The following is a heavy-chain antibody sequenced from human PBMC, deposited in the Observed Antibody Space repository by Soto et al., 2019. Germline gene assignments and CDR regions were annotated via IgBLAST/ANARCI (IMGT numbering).Heavy chain of an antibody. D-gene: IGHD3-3*01. CDR2: ISAYNGNT. CDR3: ARDGNYDFWSGYWSHLCYYGMDV. J-gene: IGHJ6*02. CDR1: GYTFTSYG. Sequence: GGSVKVSCKASGYTFTSYGISWVRQAPGQGLERMGWISAYNGNTNYAQKLQGTVTMTTDTSTSTAYMELRSLRSDDTAVYYCARDGNYDFWSGYWSHLCYYGMDVWGQGTTVTVSS. V-gene: IGHV1-18*04.